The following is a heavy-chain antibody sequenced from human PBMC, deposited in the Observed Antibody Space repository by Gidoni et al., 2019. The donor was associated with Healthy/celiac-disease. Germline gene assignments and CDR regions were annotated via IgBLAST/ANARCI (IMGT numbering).Heavy chain of an antibody. CDR3: ARGTNSSGWYGLYYYYYYMDV. Sequence: QAQLQESGPGLVKPSETLSRTCTVSGGSISSSYWSWIRQPAGKGLEWIGRIYTSGGTNYNPSLKSRVTMSVDTSKNQFSLKPSSVTAADTAVYYCARGTNSSGWYGLYYYYYYMDVWGKGTTVTVSS. CDR1: GGSISSSY. V-gene: IGHV4-4*07. D-gene: IGHD6-19*01. CDR2: IYTSGGT. J-gene: IGHJ6*03.